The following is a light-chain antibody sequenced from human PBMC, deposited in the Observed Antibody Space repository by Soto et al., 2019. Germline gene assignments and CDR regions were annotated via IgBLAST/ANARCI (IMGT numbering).Light chain of an antibody. V-gene: IGLV3-21*02. CDR2: DDS. CDR1: DIRTRS. Sequence: SYELTQPPSLSVAPGQTATITCGGDDIRTRSVHWYQQKPGQAPVLVVYDDSDSVIPERFSGSNSGNTATLTIGRAEAGDEADYYCHVWDFVTDHAVFCGGTKLTGL. CDR3: HVWDFVTDHAV. J-gene: IGLJ2*01.